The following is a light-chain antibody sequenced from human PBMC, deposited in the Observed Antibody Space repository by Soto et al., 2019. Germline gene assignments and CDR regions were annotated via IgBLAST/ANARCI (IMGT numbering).Light chain of an antibody. CDR3: QQYGSSSWT. V-gene: IGKV3-20*01. J-gene: IGKJ1*01. Sequence: EIVLTQSPGTLSLSPGERATLSCRASQSVSSSYLAWYQQKPGQAPRLLIYGTSSRATAIPDRFSGSGSGTDFTLTLSRLEPEDFAVYYCQQYGSSSWTFGQGTKVEIK. CDR2: GTS. CDR1: QSVSSSY.